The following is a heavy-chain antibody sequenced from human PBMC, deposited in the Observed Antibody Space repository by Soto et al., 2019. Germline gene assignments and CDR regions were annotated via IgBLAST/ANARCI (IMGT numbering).Heavy chain of an antibody. V-gene: IGHV3-23*04. Sequence: EVQLVESGGGLVQPGGSLRLSCAASGFTFRNNVMNWVRQAPGKGLEWVSAITGNGGSTYYADSVKGRCTISRDNCKNTLYLQMHSLRAEDTAVYYCAKEVYGAARGGMDVWGQGTRVTVSS. CDR1: GFTFRNNV. CDR2: ITGNGGST. CDR3: AKEVYGAARGGMDV. D-gene: IGHD3-10*01. J-gene: IGHJ6*01.